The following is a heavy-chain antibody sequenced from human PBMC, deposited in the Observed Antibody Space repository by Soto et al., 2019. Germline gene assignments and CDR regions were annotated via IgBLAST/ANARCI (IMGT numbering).Heavy chain of an antibody. Sequence: PSETLSLTCAVYGGSFSGYYWTWIRQPPGTGLEWIGEINHSGSTNYNPSLKSRFTISRDNAKNTLFLQMDNLRAEDTAVYYCTKVTVTMERSVPDLGQGTLVTVSS. J-gene: IGHJ4*02. D-gene: IGHD3-10*01. V-gene: IGHV4-34*01. CDR2: INHSGST. CDR1: GGSFSGYY. CDR3: TKVTVTMERSVPD.